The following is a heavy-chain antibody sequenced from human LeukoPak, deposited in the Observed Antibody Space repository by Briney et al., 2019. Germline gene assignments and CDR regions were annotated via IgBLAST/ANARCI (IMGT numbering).Heavy chain of an antibody. Sequence: PGGSLRLSCAASGFTFSSYAMHWVRQAPGKGLEWVAVISYDGSNKYYADSVKGRFTISRDNSKNTLYLQMNSPRAEDTAVYYCARENCGGGGYSSYYYYYDMDVWGQGTMVTVSS. CDR2: ISYDGSNK. J-gene: IGHJ6*02. CDR3: ARENCGGGGYSSYYYYYDMDV. V-gene: IGHV3-30*04. D-gene: IGHD2-21*01. CDR1: GFTFSSYA.